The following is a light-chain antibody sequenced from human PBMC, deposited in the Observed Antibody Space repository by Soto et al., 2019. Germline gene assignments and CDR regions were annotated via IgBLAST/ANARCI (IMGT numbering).Light chain of an antibody. CDR2: QVS. CDR1: SSDLGGYNY. Sequence: SALTQPASVSGSPGQSITISCTGTSSDLGGYNYVSWYQHHPGKAPKLMIYQVSNRPSGVSNRFSGSKSGNTASLTISGLQDEDEADYYCCSYTSSSPYVFGTGTKLTVL. V-gene: IGLV2-14*01. CDR3: CSYTSSSPYV. J-gene: IGLJ1*01.